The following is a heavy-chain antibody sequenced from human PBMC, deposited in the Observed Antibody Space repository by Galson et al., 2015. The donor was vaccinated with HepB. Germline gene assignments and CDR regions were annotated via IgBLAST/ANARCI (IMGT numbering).Heavy chain of an antibody. D-gene: IGHD3-16*01. CDR1: GFTFSNYA. CDR2: ISAGGDTT. Sequence: SLRLSCAASGFTFSNYAMTWVRQAPGKGLEWVSSISAGGDTTYYADSVKGWFTISRDNAKKMLSLRTNSLRAEDTAVYYCAKGDVWGSAARNYGMDVWGQGTTVTVSS. V-gene: IGHV3-23*01. J-gene: IGHJ6*02. CDR3: AKGDVWGSAARNYGMDV.